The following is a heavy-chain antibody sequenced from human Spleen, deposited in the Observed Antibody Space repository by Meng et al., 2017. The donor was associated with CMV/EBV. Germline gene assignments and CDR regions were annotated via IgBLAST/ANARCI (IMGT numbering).Heavy chain of an antibody. Sequence: AVSGGSISGSNWWSWVRQPPGKGLEWIGEIYHSGSTNYNPSLKSRVTISVDKSKNQISLKLSSVTAADTAVYYCARGLVWLRYFDYWGQGTLVTVSS. CDR3: ARGLVWLRYFDY. D-gene: IGHD5-12*01. J-gene: IGHJ4*02. V-gene: IGHV4-4*02. CDR1: GGSISGSNW. CDR2: IYHSGST.